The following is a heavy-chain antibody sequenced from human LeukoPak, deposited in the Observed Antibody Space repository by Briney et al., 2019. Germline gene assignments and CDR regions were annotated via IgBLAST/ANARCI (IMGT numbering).Heavy chain of an antibody. CDR1: GFTFDDYA. V-gene: IGHV3-9*01. CDR3: AKDNTGSSWYNYYYGMDV. CDR2: ISWNSGSI. J-gene: IGHJ6*02. D-gene: IGHD6-13*01. Sequence: GRSLRLSCAASGFTFDDYAMHWVRQAPGKGLEWVSGISWNSGSIGYADSVKGRFTISRDNAKNSLYLQMNSLRAVDTALYYCAKDNTGSSWYNYYYGMDVWGQGTTVTVSS.